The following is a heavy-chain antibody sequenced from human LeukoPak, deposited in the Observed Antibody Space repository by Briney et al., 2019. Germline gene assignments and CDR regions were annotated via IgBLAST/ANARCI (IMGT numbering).Heavy chain of an antibody. J-gene: IGHJ4*02. CDR3: AKDRRARDIGGFDY. CDR2: ISWNSGSI. D-gene: IGHD2-15*01. V-gene: IGHV3-9*01. CDR1: GFTFDDYA. Sequence: GGSLRLSCAASGFTFDDYAMHWVRQAPGKGLEWVSGISWNSGSIGYADSVKGRFTISRDNAKNSLYLQMNSLRAEDTALYYCAKDRRARDIGGFDYWGQRTLVTVSS.